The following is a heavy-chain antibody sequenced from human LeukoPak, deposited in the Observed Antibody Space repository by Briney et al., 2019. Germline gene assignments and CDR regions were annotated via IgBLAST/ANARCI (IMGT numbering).Heavy chain of an antibody. CDR3: ARGFNDFWSGSQLEY. Sequence: GGSLRLSCAASGFIFGGYAMHWVRQAPGRGLQWLAVISYDGGKTYYADSVEGRFTISRDNSKSTVYLEINSLRSEDTAIYYCARGFNDFWSGSQLEYWGQGTLVTVSS. J-gene: IGHJ4*02. V-gene: IGHV3-30-3*01. CDR2: ISYDGGKT. D-gene: IGHD3-3*01. CDR1: GFIFGGYA.